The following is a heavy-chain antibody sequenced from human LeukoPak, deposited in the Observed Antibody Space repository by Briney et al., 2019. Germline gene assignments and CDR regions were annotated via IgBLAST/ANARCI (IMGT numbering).Heavy chain of an antibody. CDR2: ISTSGST. Sequence: SETLSLTCTVSGGSISSYYWSWIRQPAGKGLESIGHISTSGSTNYNPSLKSRVTISVDTSKNQFSLKLSSVTAADTAVYYCARGPADYNKLKPGDRDGYNYKSKRTPFDYWGQGTLVTVSS. V-gene: IGHV4-4*07. D-gene: IGHD5-24*01. CDR3: ARGPADYNKLKPGDRDGYNYKSKRTPFDY. CDR1: GGSISSYY. J-gene: IGHJ4*02.